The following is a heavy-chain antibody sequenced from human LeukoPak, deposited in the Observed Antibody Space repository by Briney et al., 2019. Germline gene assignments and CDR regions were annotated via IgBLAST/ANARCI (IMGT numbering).Heavy chain of an antibody. CDR1: GFTFSDYW. V-gene: IGHV3-74*01. CDR2: INPDGSTT. J-gene: IGHJ4*02. Sequence: GGSLRLSCAASGFTFSDYWMHWVRQVPGKRLAWVSRINPDGSTTVYADSVEGRFTISRDNAQNTLYLQMNSLRAEDTAVYYCARDDYWGQGTLVTVSS. CDR3: ARDDY.